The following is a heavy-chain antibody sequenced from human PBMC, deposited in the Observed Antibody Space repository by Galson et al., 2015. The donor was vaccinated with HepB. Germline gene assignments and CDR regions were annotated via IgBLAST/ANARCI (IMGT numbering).Heavy chain of an antibody. D-gene: IGHD2/OR15-2a*01. J-gene: IGHJ6*03. CDR3: ARGPSSSYYYYYMDV. CDR1: GGTFSSYA. V-gene: IGHV1-69*13. Sequence: SVKVSCKASGGTFSSYAISWVRQAPGQGLEWMGGIIPIFGTANYAQKFQGRVTITADESTSTTYMELSSLRSEDTAVYYCARGPSSSYYYYYMDVWGKGTTVTVSS. CDR2: IIPIFGTA.